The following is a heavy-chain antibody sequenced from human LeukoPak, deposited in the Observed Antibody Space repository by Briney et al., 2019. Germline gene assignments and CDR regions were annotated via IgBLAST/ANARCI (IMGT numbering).Heavy chain of an antibody. CDR2: IYYSGGT. CDR1: GGSISNSNYY. CDR3: ARHGGASYLYYFDY. D-gene: IGHD1-26*01. J-gene: IGHJ4*02. V-gene: IGHV4-39*01. Sequence: PSETLSLTCTVSGGSISNSNYYWGWIRQPPGRGLEWIGSIYYSGGTYYNPSLKSRVTISVDTSENQFSLNLSSVTAADTAVFHCARHGGASYLYYFDYWGQGTLVTVSS.